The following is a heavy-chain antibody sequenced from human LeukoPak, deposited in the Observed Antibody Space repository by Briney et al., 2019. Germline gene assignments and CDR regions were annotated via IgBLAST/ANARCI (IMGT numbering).Heavy chain of an antibody. CDR1: GGSISGSNW. Sequence: SETLSRSCAASGGSISGSNWWSWVRQAAGKGLEWIGEIYHSGSTNYNPSLKSRVTISVDKSKNQLSLRLNSVTAADTAVYYCVSNGWYSLEYWGQGTLVTVSS. D-gene: IGHD6-19*01. V-gene: IGHV4-4*02. J-gene: IGHJ4*02. CDR3: VSNGWYSLEY. CDR2: IYHSGST.